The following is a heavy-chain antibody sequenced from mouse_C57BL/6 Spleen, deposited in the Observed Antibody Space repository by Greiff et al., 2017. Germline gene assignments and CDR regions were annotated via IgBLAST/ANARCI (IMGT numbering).Heavy chain of an antibody. D-gene: IGHD1-1*01. CDR2: ISDGGSYT. V-gene: IGHV5-4*01. J-gene: IGHJ1*03. Sequence: EVKVVESGGGLVKPGGSLKLSCAASGFTFSSYAMSWVRQTPEKRLEWVATISDGGSYTYYPDNVKGRFTISRANAKNNLYLQMSHLKSEDTAMXYCARDRGGSSLRYWSFDVWGTGTTVTVSS. CDR1: GFTFSSYA. CDR3: ARDRGGSSLRYWSFDV.